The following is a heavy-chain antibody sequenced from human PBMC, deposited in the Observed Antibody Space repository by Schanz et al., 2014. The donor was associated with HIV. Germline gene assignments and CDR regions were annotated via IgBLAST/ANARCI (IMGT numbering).Heavy chain of an antibody. J-gene: IGHJ6*02. Sequence: EVKLSESGGGLVQPGGSLRLPCAGSGFTFSSYWMHWVRQAPGKGLVWVSRINSDGSSTNYADSVKGRFTISRDNAKNTLYLQMNSLRAEDTAVYYCARDGGDYDFWSGLVYGMDVWGRGTTVTVSS. D-gene: IGHD3-3*01. CDR1: GFTFSSYW. CDR3: ARDGGDYDFWSGLVYGMDV. CDR2: INSDGSST. V-gene: IGHV3-74*01.